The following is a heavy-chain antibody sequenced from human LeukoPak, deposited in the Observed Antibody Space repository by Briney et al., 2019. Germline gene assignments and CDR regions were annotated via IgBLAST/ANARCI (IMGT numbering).Heavy chain of an antibody. Sequence: PGGSLRLSCAASGFTFSSYGMHWARQAPGKGLEWVAFIRYDGSNKYYADSVKGRFTISRDNSKNTLYLQMNSLRAEDTAVYYCAKSSYYYDSSGYSAPDLWGRGTLVTVSS. CDR2: IRYDGSNK. V-gene: IGHV3-30*02. J-gene: IGHJ2*01. D-gene: IGHD3-22*01. CDR1: GFTFSSYG. CDR3: AKSSYYYDSSGYSAPDL.